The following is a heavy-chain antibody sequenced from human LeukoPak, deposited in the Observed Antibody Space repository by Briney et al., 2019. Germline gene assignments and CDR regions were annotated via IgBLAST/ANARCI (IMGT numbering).Heavy chain of an antibody. CDR2: IYYSGST. D-gene: IGHD4-17*01. Sequence: SSETLSLTCTVSGGSISSSSYYWSWIRQPPGKGLEWIGYIYYSGSTNYNPSLKSRVTISVDTSKNQFSLKLSSVTAADTAVYYCARGGTTVTTSDMTGIDYWGQGTLVTVSS. CDR3: ARGGTTVTTSDMTGIDY. J-gene: IGHJ4*02. CDR1: GGSISSSSYY. V-gene: IGHV4-61*01.